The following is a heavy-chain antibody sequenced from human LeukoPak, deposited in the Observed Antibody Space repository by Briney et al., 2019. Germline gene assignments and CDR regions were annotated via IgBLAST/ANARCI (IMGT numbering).Heavy chain of an antibody. Sequence: AGGSLRLSCAASGFTFSSYTMHWVRQAPGKGLEWVAVISYDGSNKYYADSVKGRFTISRDNSKNTLYLQMNSLRAEDTAVYYCARDSADCPYSSGWYCWGYYYGMDVWGQGTTVTVSS. CDR3: ARDSADCPYSSGWYCWGYYYGMDV. CDR1: GFTFSSYT. J-gene: IGHJ6*02. V-gene: IGHV3-30*04. D-gene: IGHD6-19*01. CDR2: ISYDGSNK.